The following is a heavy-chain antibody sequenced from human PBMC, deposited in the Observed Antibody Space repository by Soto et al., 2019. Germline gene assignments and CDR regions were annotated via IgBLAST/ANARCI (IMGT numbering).Heavy chain of an antibody. D-gene: IGHD3-22*01. V-gene: IGHV3-30*18. CDR3: AKEXYYYDSSGYSWPRDFDY. J-gene: IGHJ4*02. CDR2: ISYDGSNK. CDR1: GFTFSNYG. Sequence: QPGGSLRLSCAASGFTFSNYGMHWVRQAPGKGLEWVAVISYDGSNKYYADSVKGRFTISRDNSKNTLYLQMNSLRAEDTAVYYCAKEXYYYDSSGYSWPRDFDYWGQGTLVTVSS.